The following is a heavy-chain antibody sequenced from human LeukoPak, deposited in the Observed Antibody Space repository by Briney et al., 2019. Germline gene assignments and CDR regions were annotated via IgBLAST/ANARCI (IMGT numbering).Heavy chain of an antibody. Sequence: GGSLRLSCAASGFTFSSYGMHWVRQAPGKGLEWVAFIRYDGSNKYYADSVKGRFTISRDNSKNTLYLQMNSLRAEDTAVYYCARGGYYDILTGYPIKRPHDYWGQGTLVTVSS. CDR1: GFTFSSYG. V-gene: IGHV3-30*02. CDR3: ARGGYYDILTGYPIKRPHDY. J-gene: IGHJ4*02. D-gene: IGHD3-9*01. CDR2: IRYDGSNK.